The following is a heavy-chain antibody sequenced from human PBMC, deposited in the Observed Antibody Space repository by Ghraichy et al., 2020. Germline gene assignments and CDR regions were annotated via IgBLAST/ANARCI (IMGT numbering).Heavy chain of an antibody. CDR2: INDACSP. D-gene: IGHD3-16*01. CDR1: GISVKNCA. V-gene: IGHV3-23*01. Sequence: GGSLRLSCAASGISVKNCAMNWVRQASGNGLVWVSSINDACSPNYVDAVKGRFTISRDNSRNTVYLQMSSLRAEDTAVYYCAQGYGTYYFRAWGQGTPVTVSS. J-gene: IGHJ4*02. CDR3: AQGYGTYYFRA.